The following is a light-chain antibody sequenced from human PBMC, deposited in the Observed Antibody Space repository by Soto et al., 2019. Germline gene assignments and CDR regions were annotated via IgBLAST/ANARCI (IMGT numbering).Light chain of an antibody. CDR3: SSYTSRGTVI. J-gene: IGLJ2*01. Sequence: QSALTQPASMSGSPGQSITISCTGTSSDVGGYNYVSWYQQHPGRAPKLMIYDISNRPAAVSNRFSASKSGNTASLTISGLQAEDEADYYCSSYTSRGTVIFGGGTKLTVL. CDR1: SSDVGGYNY. V-gene: IGLV2-14*03. CDR2: DIS.